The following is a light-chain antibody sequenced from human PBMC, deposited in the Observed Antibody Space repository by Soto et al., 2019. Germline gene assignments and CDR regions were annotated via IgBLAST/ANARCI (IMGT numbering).Light chain of an antibody. CDR2: EAR. CDR1: SSNIGIYNY. Sequence: QSALTQPASVSGSPGQSITISCTGTSSNIGIYNYVSWYQQYPGKAPKLMIYEARYRPSGVSNRFSASTSGNTAFLTISGLQTEDEADYYCASYTTSNTIVYGTGTKLTVL. V-gene: IGLV2-14*01. CDR3: ASYTTSNTIV. J-gene: IGLJ1*01.